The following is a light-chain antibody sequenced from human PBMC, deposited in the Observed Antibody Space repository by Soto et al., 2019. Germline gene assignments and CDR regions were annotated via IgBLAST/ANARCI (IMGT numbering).Light chain of an antibody. V-gene: IGKV1-39*01. CDR1: QSISTY. CDR2: AAS. J-gene: IGKJ3*01. CDR3: QQSASTGF. Sequence: DIQMTQSPSSLSASVGDRVTITCRASQSISTYLNLYQQKPGKAPKLLIYAASNLQSGVPSRFSGSGSGTDFTLTITSLQPEDFATYCCQQSASTGFFGPGTKVDI.